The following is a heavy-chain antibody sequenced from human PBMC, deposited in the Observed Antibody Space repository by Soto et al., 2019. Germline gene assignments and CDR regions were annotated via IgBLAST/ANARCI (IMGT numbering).Heavy chain of an antibody. V-gene: IGHV4-59*08. Sequence: QVQLQESGPGLVRPSETLSLTCTVSSDSISSYYWIWIRQFPGKGLEWIGCTVYSGNTNYNPSLKSRVTISGDTSKNQFSLRLSSVTAADTAVYYCARAVGDPLYYLDYWGQGTLVTVSS. J-gene: IGHJ4*02. CDR2: TVYSGNT. D-gene: IGHD4-17*01. CDR1: SDSISSYY. CDR3: ARAVGDPLYYLDY.